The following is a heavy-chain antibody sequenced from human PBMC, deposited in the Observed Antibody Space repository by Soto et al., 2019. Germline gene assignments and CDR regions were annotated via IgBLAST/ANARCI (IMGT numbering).Heavy chain of an antibody. CDR3: AREKLHTHFDY. CDR1: GGSISSYY. Sequence: SETLSLTCTVSGGSISSYYWSWIRQPPGKGLEWIGYIYYSGSTNYNPSLKSRVTISVDTSKNQFSLKLSSVTAADTAVYYCAREKLHTHFDYWGQGTLVTVSS. V-gene: IGHV4-59*01. CDR2: IYYSGST. J-gene: IGHJ4*02.